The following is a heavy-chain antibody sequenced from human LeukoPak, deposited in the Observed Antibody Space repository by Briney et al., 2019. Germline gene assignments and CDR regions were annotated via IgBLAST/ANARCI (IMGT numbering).Heavy chain of an antibody. CDR3: ACRDHGDYGYYYYYMDV. Sequence: ASVKVSCKASGYTFTGYYMHWVRQAPGQGLEWMGRINPNSGGTNYAQKFQGRVTMTRDTSISTAYMELSRLRSDDTAVYYCACRDHGDYGYYYYYMDVWGKGTTVTVSS. V-gene: IGHV1-2*06. J-gene: IGHJ6*03. CDR1: GYTFTGYY. CDR2: INPNSGGT. D-gene: IGHD4-17*01.